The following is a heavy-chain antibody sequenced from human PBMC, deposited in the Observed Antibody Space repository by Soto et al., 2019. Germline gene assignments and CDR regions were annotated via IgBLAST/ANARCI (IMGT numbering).Heavy chain of an antibody. CDR2: INHSGSS. D-gene: IGHD2-8*01. Sequence: SKPLSLTCAFFVGPFSVYYWSWLRQPPGKGLEWIGEINHSGSSNYNPSLHTRVTILVASSNSQFSLKLICVTALHTTVHYCARGLKVWRFWVDPWRQETLLT. J-gene: IGHJ5*02. CDR3: ARGLKVWRFWVDP. V-gene: IGHV4-34*01. CDR1: VGPFSVYY.